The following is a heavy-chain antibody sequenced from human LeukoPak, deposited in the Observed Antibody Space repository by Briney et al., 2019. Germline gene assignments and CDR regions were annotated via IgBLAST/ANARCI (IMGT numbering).Heavy chain of an antibody. CDR2: MRYDGSNR. Sequence: QSGGSLRLSCAASGFTFSSYGTHWVRQAPGKGLEWVAFMRYDGSNRNYADSVKGRFTISRDNAKNFLYLQMNSLRAEDTAVYYCARTYYDILTGYNPYFDYWGQGILVTVSS. CDR3: ARTYYDILTGYNPYFDY. D-gene: IGHD3-9*01. V-gene: IGHV3-30*02. J-gene: IGHJ4*02. CDR1: GFTFSSYG.